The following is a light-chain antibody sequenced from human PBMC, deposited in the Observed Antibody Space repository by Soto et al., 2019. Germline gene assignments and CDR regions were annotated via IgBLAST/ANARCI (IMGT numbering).Light chain of an antibody. V-gene: IGKV3-15*01. J-gene: IGKJ4*01. Sequence: ETFVTQSPATLSLSPGAKATLSCRASQAVGINFAWYQQKPGQAPRLLIYDASTRATGVPARFSGSGSGTDFTLTITSLQSEDFAVYYCQQSSDWPPVTFGGGTKVEIE. CDR1: QAVGIN. CDR3: QQSSDWPPVT. CDR2: DAS.